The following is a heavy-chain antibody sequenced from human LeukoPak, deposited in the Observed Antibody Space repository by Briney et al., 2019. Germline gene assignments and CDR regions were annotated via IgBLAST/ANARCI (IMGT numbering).Heavy chain of an antibody. V-gene: IGHV3-21*01. CDR2: ISSSSSDI. Sequence: PGRSLRLSCAASGFTFSSYSMNWVRQAPGKGLEWVSYISSSSSDIYYADSVKGRFTLSRDNAKNSLYLQMNSLRVEDTAVYYCAREWGIAVADYWGQGTLVTVSS. CDR3: AREWGIAVADY. CDR1: GFTFSSYS. J-gene: IGHJ4*02. D-gene: IGHD6-19*01.